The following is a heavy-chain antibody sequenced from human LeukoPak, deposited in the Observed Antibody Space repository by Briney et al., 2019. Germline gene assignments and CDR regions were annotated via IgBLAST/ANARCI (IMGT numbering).Heavy chain of an antibody. CDR1: GYTFTSYG. Sequence: ASVKVSCKASGYTFTSYGISWVRQAPGQGLEWMGWISAYSGNTNYAQKLQGRVTMTTDTSTSTAYMELRSLRSDDTAVYYCARAKDSSGYYYLFDYWGQGTLVTVSS. CDR2: ISAYSGNT. V-gene: IGHV1-18*01. D-gene: IGHD3-22*01. CDR3: ARAKDSSGYYYLFDY. J-gene: IGHJ4*02.